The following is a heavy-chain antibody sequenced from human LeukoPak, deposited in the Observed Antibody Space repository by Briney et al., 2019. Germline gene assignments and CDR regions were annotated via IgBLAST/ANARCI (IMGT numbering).Heavy chain of an antibody. Sequence: GASVKVSCKASGYTFTSYAMNWVRQAPGQGLEWIGWINPNTGNPTYAQGFTGRFVFSLDTSVSTTYLQISSLKAEDTAVYYCARAYQRLGGLSFPDQWGQGTLVSVSS. J-gene: IGHJ5*02. CDR2: INPNTGNP. CDR3: ARAYQRLGGLSFPDQ. D-gene: IGHD3-16*02. V-gene: IGHV7-4-1*02. CDR1: GYTFTSYA.